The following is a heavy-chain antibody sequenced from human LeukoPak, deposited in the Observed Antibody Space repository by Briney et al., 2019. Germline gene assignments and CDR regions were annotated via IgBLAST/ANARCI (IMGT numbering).Heavy chain of an antibody. CDR1: GFTFSTYG. V-gene: IGHV3-30*02. D-gene: IGHD3-10*01. CDR3: AKAYGALYYFDY. J-gene: IGHJ4*02. Sequence: GGSLRLSCAASGFTFSTYGMHWVRQAPGKGLEWVAFIHYDGSNKYYADSVKGRFTISRDNSKNTLYLRMNSLRPEDTAVYYCAKAYGALYYFDYWGQGTLVTVSS. CDR2: IHYDGSNK.